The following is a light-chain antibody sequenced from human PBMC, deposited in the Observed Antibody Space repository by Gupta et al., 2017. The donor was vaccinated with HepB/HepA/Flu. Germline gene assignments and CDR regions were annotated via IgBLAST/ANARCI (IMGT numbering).Light chain of an antibody. V-gene: IGLV3-1*01. J-gene: IGLJ1*01. CDR3: QAWDINSFYV. CDR2: ENY. CDR1: KLGDKS. Sequence: SSELTPPPSVSVSPGQTASITCSGDKLGDKSASWYQQKAGQSPVVVIYENYKRPSGIPERFSGSNSGNTATLTXSXTQAMDXADYYCQAWDINSFYVFGTGTKVTVL.